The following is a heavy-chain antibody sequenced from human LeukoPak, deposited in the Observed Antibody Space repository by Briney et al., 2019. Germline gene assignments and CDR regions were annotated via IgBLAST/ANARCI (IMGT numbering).Heavy chain of an antibody. CDR2: IYYSGST. J-gene: IGHJ6*02. Sequence: SETLSLTCTVSGGSISSSSYYWGWIRQPPGKGLEWIGSIYYSGSTNYNPSLKSRVTISVDTSKNQFSLKLSSVTAADTAVYYCARVGSSGWYWGGPTDYGMDVWGQGTTVTVSS. V-gene: IGHV4-39*07. CDR3: ARVGSSGWYWGGPTDYGMDV. D-gene: IGHD6-19*01. CDR1: GGSISSSSYY.